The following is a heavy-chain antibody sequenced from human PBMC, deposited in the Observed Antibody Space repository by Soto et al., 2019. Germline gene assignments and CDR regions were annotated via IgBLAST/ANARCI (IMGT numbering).Heavy chain of an antibody. J-gene: IGHJ4*02. CDR1: GFPFSTYG. Sequence: QVQLVESGGGVVQPGRSLRLSCPASGFPFSTYGMHWVSQSPGKGLEWVAVVWFDGSNKYYADFVKGRFTISRDNFKNTLYLHMTSLRAEDTAVYYCARAVGPFDYWGQGPLVTVSS. CDR2: VWFDGSNK. V-gene: IGHV3-33*01. CDR3: ARAVGPFDY.